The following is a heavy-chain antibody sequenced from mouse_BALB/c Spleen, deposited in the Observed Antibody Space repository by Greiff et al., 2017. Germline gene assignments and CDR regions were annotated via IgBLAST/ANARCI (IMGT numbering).Heavy chain of an antibody. CDR2: INPNNGGT. CDR3: ARKAYGNYFYAMDY. Sequence: VQLKQSGPELVKPGASVKIPCKASGYTFTDYNMDWVKQSHGKSLEWIGDINPNNGGTIYNQKFKGKATLTVDKSSSTAYMELRSLTSEDTAVYYCARKAYGNYFYAMDYWGQGTSVTVSS. J-gene: IGHJ4*01. D-gene: IGHD2-10*02. V-gene: IGHV1-18*01. CDR1: GYTFTDYN.